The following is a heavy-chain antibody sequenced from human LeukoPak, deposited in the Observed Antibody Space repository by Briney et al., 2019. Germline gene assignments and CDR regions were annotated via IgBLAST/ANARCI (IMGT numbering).Heavy chain of an antibody. CDR2: INHSGST. CDR3: ARGGYCSCTISCEMGVYYYYYYMDV. CDR1: GWSFSGYY. V-gene: IGHV4-34*01. Sequence: SGTLSLTCAVYGWSFSGYYWSWIRQPPGKGLEWIGEINHSGSTNYNTSLKSRVTISVNTSKNQIFLKLSYVPAADTAVYCCARGGYCSCTISCEMGVYYYYYYMDVWGKGTKVTVSS. D-gene: IGHD2-2*01. J-gene: IGHJ6*03.